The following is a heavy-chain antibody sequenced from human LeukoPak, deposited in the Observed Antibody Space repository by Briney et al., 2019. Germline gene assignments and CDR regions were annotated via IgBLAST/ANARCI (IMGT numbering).Heavy chain of an antibody. CDR3: ARDSRGWETLFDY. V-gene: IGHV3-66*02. Sequence: PGGSLRLSCAASGFTVSSNYMSWVRQAPGKGLEWVSVIYSGGSTYYADSVKGRFTISRDNSKNTLYLQMNSLRAEDTAVYYCARDSRGWETLFDYWGRGTLDTVSS. CDR2: IYSGGST. CDR1: GFTVSSNY. J-gene: IGHJ4*02. D-gene: IGHD3-22*01.